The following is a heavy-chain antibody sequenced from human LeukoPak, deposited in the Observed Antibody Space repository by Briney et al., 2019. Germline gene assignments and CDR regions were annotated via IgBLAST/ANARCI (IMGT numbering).Heavy chain of an antibody. CDR3: ARAGIAARLTRDPFGP. D-gene: IGHD6-6*01. V-gene: IGHV1-2*06. CDR2: INPNSGGT. CDR1: GYTFTGYY. J-gene: IGHJ5*02. Sequence: ASVKVSCKASGYTFTGYYMHWVRQAPGQGLEWMGRINPNSGGTNYAQKFQGRVTMTRDTSISTAYMELSRLRSDDTAVYYCARAGIAARLTRDPFGPWGQGTLVTVSS.